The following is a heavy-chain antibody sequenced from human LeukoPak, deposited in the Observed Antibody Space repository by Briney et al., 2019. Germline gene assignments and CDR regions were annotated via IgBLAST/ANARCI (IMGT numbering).Heavy chain of an antibody. D-gene: IGHD3-22*01. CDR3: ARTPWYFDSSGYSGVDY. Sequence: GGSLRLSCAASGFTFSSYTMNWVRQAPGKGLEWVSTINSTSSYIYYADSVQGRFTISRDNAKNSLYLQMNSLRAEDTAVYYCARTPWYFDSSGYSGVDYWGQGTLVTVSS. CDR1: GFTFSSYT. V-gene: IGHV3-21*01. CDR2: INSTSSYI. J-gene: IGHJ4*02.